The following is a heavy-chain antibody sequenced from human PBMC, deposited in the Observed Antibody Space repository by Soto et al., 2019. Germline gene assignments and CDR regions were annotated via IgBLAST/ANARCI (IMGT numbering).Heavy chain of an antibody. D-gene: IGHD6-19*01. CDR3: ASSSGWWRLDV. CDR1: GDSINNGYW. J-gene: IGHJ6*02. CDR2: KHHSGST. V-gene: IGHV4-4*02. Sequence: QVQLQESGPGLVKPSGTLSLTCGVSGDSINNGYWWTWVRQPPGKGLEWIGEKHHSGSTNYNLSLKSRLSISLDKSKNQFSLNLRSVTAADTAVYFCASSSGWWRLDVWGQGTTVTVSS.